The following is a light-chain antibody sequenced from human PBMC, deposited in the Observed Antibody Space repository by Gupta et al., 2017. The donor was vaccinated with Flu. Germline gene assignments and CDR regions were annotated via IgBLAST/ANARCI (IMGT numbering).Light chain of an antibody. Sequence: EIVLTQSPGTLSLSPGERATLSCRASQSVSSRFLGWYQQKPGQAPRLLIYAASSRATGIPDRFNGSGSGTDFTLTISRPEPEDFAVYYCQQYGTSTATFGQGTKVEIK. J-gene: IGKJ1*01. CDR3: QQYGTSTAT. CDR2: AAS. V-gene: IGKV3-20*01. CDR1: QSVSSRF.